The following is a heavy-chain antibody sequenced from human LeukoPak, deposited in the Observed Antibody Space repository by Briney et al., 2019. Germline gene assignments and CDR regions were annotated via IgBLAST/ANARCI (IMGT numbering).Heavy chain of an antibody. Sequence: SETLSLTCTVSGGSISSYYWSWIRQPPGKGLEWIGYIYYSGSTNYNPSLKSRVTISVDTSKNQFSLKLSSVTAADTAVYYCARVLIAARPYYGMDVWGQGTTVTVSS. CDR2: IYYSGST. D-gene: IGHD6-6*01. CDR3: ARVLIAARPYYGMDV. CDR1: GGSISSYY. V-gene: IGHV4-59*01. J-gene: IGHJ6*02.